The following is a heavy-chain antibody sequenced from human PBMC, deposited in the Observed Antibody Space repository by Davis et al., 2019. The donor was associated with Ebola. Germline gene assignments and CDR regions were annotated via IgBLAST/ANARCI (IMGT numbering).Heavy chain of an antibody. Sequence: SETLSLTFAVYGGPLSGSHWNWIRQPPGKGLEWIGEINHSGSTNYSPSLKSRLTISVDTSKNQFSLKLSSVTVADTAVYYCARTVTYCGGDCFYYYYYMDVWGKGTTVTISS. CDR2: INHSGST. V-gene: IGHV4-34*01. J-gene: IGHJ6*03. D-gene: IGHD2-21*01. CDR1: GGPLSGSH. CDR3: ARTVTYCGGDCFYYYYYMDV.